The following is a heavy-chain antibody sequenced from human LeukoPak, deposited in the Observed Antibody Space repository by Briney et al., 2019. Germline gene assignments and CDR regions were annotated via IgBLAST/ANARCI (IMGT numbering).Heavy chain of an antibody. J-gene: IGHJ4*02. CDR1: GYTFTSYA. D-gene: IGHD2-21*02. Sequence: ASVKVSCKASGYTFTSYAMHWVRQAPGQRLEGMGWINAGNGNTKYSQEFQGRVTITRDTSASTAYMELSSLRSEDMAVYYCARGLVVTAIFDYWGQGTLVTVSS. CDR3: ARGLVVTAIFDY. CDR2: INAGNGNT. V-gene: IGHV1-3*03.